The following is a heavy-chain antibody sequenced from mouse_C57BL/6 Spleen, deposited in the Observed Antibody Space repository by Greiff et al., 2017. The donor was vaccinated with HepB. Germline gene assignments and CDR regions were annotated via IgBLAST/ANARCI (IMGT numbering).Heavy chain of an antibody. Sequence: VQLQQPGAELVKPRASVKLSCKASGYTFTSYWMQWVKQRPGQGLEWIGEIDPSDSYTNYNQKFKGKATLTVDTSSSTAYMQLSSLTSEDSAVYYCARSFYSLYGMDYWGQGTSVTVSS. CDR2: IDPSDSYT. V-gene: IGHV1-50*01. CDR1: GYTFTSYW. D-gene: IGHD2-1*01. J-gene: IGHJ4*01. CDR3: ARSFYSLYGMDY.